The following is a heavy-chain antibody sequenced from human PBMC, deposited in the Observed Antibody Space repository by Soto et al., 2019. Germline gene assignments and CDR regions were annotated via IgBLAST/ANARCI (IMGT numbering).Heavy chain of an antibody. CDR2: IYHTGGT. CDR1: GYSIDTGYY. V-gene: IGHV4-38-2*01. Sequence: SETLSLTCAVSGYSIDTGYYWGWIRQPPGKGLEWVGSIYHTGGTYYNPSLKSRVTISVDTSKNQFSLQLISVTASDTAVYYCARAVSRAATPGFWGQGILVTVSS. D-gene: IGHD6-25*01. J-gene: IGHJ4*02. CDR3: ARAVSRAATPGF.